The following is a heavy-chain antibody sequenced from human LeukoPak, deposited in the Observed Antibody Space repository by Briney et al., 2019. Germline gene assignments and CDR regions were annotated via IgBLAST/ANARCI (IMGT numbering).Heavy chain of an antibody. CDR2: MNPNSGNT. CDR3: ARIAAAGNGRLNY. V-gene: IGHV1-8*02. CDR1: GYTFTGYY. J-gene: IGHJ4*02. Sequence: GASVKVSCKASGYTFTGYYMHWVRQATGQGLEWMGWMNPNSGNTGYAQKFQGRITMTRNTSISTAYMELSSLTSEDTAVYYCARIAAAGNGRLNYWGQGTPVTVSS. D-gene: IGHD6-13*01.